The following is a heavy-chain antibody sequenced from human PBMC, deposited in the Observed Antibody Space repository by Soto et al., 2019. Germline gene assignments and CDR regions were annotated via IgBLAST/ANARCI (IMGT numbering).Heavy chain of an antibody. V-gene: IGHV3-23*01. CDR2: ISGSGGST. D-gene: IGHD2-21*02. Sequence: LRLSCAASGFTFSNYAMSWVRQAPGKGLEWVSAISGSGGSTYYADSVKGRFTISRDNSKNTLYLQMNSLRAEDTAVYYCAKAEQGVTPAEGYWGQGTLVTVSS. J-gene: IGHJ4*02. CDR3: AKAEQGVTPAEGY. CDR1: GFTFSNYA.